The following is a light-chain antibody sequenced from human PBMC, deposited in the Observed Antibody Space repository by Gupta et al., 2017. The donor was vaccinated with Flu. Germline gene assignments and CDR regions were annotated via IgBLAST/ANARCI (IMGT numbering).Light chain of an antibody. J-gene: IGLJ3*02. CDR1: NIGSKS. CDR2: DDR. V-gene: IGLV3-21*02. CDR3: QVCDNEHWV. Sequence: SYVLTQPPSVSVAPGQTAIITCGGTNIGSKSVHWYQRKPGQAPVVVVHDDRNRPAGTPERFFGSYFENTATLTIDRGEAGDESDYYCQVCDNEHWVFGGGTKLTVL.